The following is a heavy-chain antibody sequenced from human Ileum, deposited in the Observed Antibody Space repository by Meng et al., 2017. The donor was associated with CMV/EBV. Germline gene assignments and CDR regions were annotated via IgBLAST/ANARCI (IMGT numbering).Heavy chain of an antibody. CDR1: GISLSPNGEV. J-gene: IGHJ4*02. CDR2: NYWDDEK. CDR3: AHRRGTRIFDY. V-gene: IGHV2-5*02. Sequence: HIIFQDSRPTLLTPTHPLAHTCPLSGISLSPNGEVVVCILLPPGKALELLALNYWDDEKRYSPPLNSRLTITKDTSKNQVVLTMTNMDPVDTATYYCAHRRGTRIFDYWGQGTLVTVSS.